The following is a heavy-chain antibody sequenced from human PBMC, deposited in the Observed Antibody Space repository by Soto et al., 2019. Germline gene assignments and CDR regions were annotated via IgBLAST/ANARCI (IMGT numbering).Heavy chain of an antibody. J-gene: IGHJ6*02. CDR2: FDPEDGET. CDR3: ATVTSYSLCMDV. Sequence: ASVKVSCKVSGYTLTELSMHWVRQAPGKGLEWMGGFDPEDGETIYAQKFQGRVTMTEDTSTDTAYMELSSLRSEDTAVYYCATVTSYSLCMDVWGQGTTVTVSS. CDR1: GYTLTELS. V-gene: IGHV1-24*01. D-gene: IGHD2-21*01.